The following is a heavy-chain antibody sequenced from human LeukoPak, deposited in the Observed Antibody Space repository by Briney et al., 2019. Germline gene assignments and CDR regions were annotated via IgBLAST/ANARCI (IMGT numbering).Heavy chain of an antibody. Sequence: GGSLRLPCAASGFIVSVNYMSWVRQAPGKGLEWVSLIYSGGDTYYADSVKGRFTVSRHSSENTLYLQMNSLRPEDTAVYFCAREANYYDSSGYYPDAFDIWGQGTMVTVSS. CDR2: IYSGGDT. D-gene: IGHD3-22*01. J-gene: IGHJ3*02. CDR3: AREANYYDSSGYYPDAFDI. V-gene: IGHV3-53*04. CDR1: GFIVSVNY.